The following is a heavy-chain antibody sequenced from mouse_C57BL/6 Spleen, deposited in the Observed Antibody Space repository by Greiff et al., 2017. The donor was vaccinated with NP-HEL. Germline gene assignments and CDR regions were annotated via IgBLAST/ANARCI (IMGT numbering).Heavy chain of an antibody. Sequence: EVKLVESGTVLARPGASVKMSCKTSGYTFTSYWMHWVKQRPGQGLEWIGAIYPGNSDTSYNQKFKGKAKLTAVTSASTAYMELSSLTNEDSAVYYCTRVPFTTVVATGYFDVWGTGTTVTVSS. V-gene: IGHV1-5*01. CDR3: TRVPFTTVVATGYFDV. J-gene: IGHJ1*03. CDR1: GYTFTSYW. D-gene: IGHD1-1*01. CDR2: IYPGNSDT.